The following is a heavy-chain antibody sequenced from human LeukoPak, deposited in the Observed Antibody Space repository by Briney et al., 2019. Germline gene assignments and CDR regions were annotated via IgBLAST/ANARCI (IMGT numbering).Heavy chain of an antibody. CDR3: TRESGPYCPFGY. V-gene: IGHV4-4*02. D-gene: IGHD1-26*01. CDR1: GGSITSTNW. J-gene: IGHJ4*02. Sequence: SETLSLTCGVSGGSITSTNWWSWVPQPPGQGLEWIREISLTGRTNYNPSLIGRVIMSLDESRNQLSLTLTSVTAADTAMYYCTRESGPYCPFGYWGQGTLVVVPS. CDR2: ISLTGRT.